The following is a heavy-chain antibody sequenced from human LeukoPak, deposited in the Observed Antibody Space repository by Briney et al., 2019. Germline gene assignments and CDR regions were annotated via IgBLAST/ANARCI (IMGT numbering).Heavy chain of an antibody. J-gene: IGHJ4*02. CDR1: GGSISSSSYY. CDR2: IYYSGNT. CDR3: ASQDYYDSSGYGDY. V-gene: IGHV4-39*01. D-gene: IGHD3-22*01. Sequence: SETLSLTCTVSGGSISSSSYYWGWLRQPPGKGLEWIGSIYYSGNTYYNPSLKSRVPISVDTSQNQFSLKLRPVTAADTAVYYCASQDYYDSSGYGDYWGQGTLVTVSS.